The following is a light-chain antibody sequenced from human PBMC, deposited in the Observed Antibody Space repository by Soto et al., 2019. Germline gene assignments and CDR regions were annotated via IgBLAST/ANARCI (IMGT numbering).Light chain of an antibody. Sequence: QSALTQPASVSGSPGQSITISCTGTGSDVGGYNYVSWYQQHPGKAPKLMIYDVSNRPSWVSNRFSGSKSGNTASLTISGLQAEDEADYYCSSCSASNTPWVFGGGTKLTVL. CDR2: DVS. V-gene: IGLV2-14*01. CDR1: GSDVGGYNY. CDR3: SSCSASNTPWV. J-gene: IGLJ3*02.